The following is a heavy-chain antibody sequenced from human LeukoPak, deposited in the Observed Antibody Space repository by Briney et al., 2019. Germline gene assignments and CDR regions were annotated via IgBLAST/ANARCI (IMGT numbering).Heavy chain of an antibody. D-gene: IGHD3-3*01. CDR3: ARGTYYDFWSGYYTAGGWFDP. V-gene: IGHV3-48*04. CDR2: ISSSGRTM. J-gene: IGHJ5*02. CDR1: GFTFSSYS. Sequence: GGSLRLSCAASGFTFSSYSMNGVRQAPGKGREGVSYISSSGRTMYYAGCVRGRFTISRDNAKNSMYLQLNSLRAEDTAVYYCARGTYYDFWSGYYTAGGWFDPWGQGTLVTVSS.